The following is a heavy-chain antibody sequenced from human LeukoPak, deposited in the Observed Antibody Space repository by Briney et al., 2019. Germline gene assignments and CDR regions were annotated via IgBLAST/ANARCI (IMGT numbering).Heavy chain of an antibody. D-gene: IGHD3-22*01. CDR2: ISGSGGST. Sequence: GGSLRLSCEASGFTFTTYSMTWVRQAPGKGLEWVSAISGSGGSTYYADSVKGRFTISRDNSKNTLYLQMNSLRAEDTAVYYCARDGYYYDSSGYSYYFDYWGQGTLVTVSS. J-gene: IGHJ4*02. V-gene: IGHV3-23*01. CDR3: ARDGYYYDSSGYSYYFDY. CDR1: GFTFTTYS.